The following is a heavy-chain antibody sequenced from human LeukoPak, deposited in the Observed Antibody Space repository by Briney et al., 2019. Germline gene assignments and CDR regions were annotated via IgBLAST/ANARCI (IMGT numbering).Heavy chain of an antibody. V-gene: IGHV3-53*01. J-gene: IGHJ4*02. Sequence: PGGSLRLSCAASGFTVSAYSMGWARQAPGKGLEWLSLIYSGDRTYHADSVKGRFTVSRDDSENTLSLQMNSLRVEDTALYFCARVVGASHHTVDYWGQGALVTVSS. CDR1: GFTVSAYS. CDR3: ARVVGASHHTVDY. D-gene: IGHD1-26*01. CDR2: IYSGDRT.